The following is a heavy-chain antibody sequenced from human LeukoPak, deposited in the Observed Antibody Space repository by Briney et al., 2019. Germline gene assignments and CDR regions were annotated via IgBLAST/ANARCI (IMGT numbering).Heavy chain of an antibody. J-gene: IGHJ4*02. CDR1: GFTFSSFW. CDR2: IKQDGSEK. D-gene: IGHD3-22*01. Sequence: GGSLRLSCAASGFTFSSFWMSWVRQAPGKGLEWVANIKQDGSEKYYVDSVKGRFTISRDNAKSSLYLQMDSLRAEDTAVYYCARGSMNEEDNSGTKGYWGQGTLVTVSS. V-gene: IGHV3-7*01. CDR3: ARGSMNEEDNSGTKGY.